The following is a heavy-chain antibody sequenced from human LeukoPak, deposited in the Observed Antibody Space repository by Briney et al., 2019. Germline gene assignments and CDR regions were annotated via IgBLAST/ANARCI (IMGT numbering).Heavy chain of an antibody. J-gene: IGHJ4*02. CDR2: IRVSGST. V-gene: IGHV3-53*01. Sequence: GGSLRLSCAASGFTVSSNYMNWVRQAPGKGLEWVSGIRVSGSTYYPDSVTGRFTISRDNSENTLYLQMSGLRAEDTAIYYCAKGTGDTAYYFDFWGQGVLVTVSS. CDR3: AKGTGDTAYYFDF. CDR1: GFTVSSNY. D-gene: IGHD7-27*01.